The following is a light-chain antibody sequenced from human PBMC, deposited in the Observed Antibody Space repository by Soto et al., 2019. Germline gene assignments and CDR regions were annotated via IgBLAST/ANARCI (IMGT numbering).Light chain of an antibody. CDR1: QDIRNY. Sequence: DIQMTQSPPSLSASVGDRVTITCRANQDIRNYLGWYQQNPGKAPKLLIYGASSLQSGVPSRFSGSGSGTDFTLSITSLQPEDFATYYCQQTSSTPLTFGGGTKVEIK. V-gene: IGKV1-39*01. CDR2: GAS. CDR3: QQTSSTPLT. J-gene: IGKJ4*01.